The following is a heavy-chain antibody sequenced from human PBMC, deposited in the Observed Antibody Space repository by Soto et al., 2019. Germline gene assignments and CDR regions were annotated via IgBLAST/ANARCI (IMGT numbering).Heavy chain of an antibody. V-gene: IGHV4-59*01. Sequence: VQLQESGPGLVKPSETLSLTCTVSGGSISSYYWSWIRQPPGKGREWIGYIHDSGSTNYNPSLKSRVTLSVDTAKNQFSLKLSSVTAADTAVFYCARYEDYGDYSYWGQGTLVTFSS. CDR1: GGSISSYY. D-gene: IGHD4-17*01. CDR2: IHDSGST. CDR3: ARYEDYGDYSY. J-gene: IGHJ4*02.